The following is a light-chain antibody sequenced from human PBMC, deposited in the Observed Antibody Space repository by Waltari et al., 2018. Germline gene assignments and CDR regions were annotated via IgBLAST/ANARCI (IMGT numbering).Light chain of an antibody. V-gene: IGKV3-15*01. CDR1: QSVSSN. J-gene: IGKJ5*01. CDR2: DAS. Sequence: EIVMTQSPATLSVSPGETATLSCRASQSVSSNVAWYQKKPGQAPMLLIYDASTRATSIPAKFSGSGSGTEFTLTISSLQSEDFAVYYCQQYNRWPPITFGHGTRLEIK. CDR3: QQYNRWPPIT.